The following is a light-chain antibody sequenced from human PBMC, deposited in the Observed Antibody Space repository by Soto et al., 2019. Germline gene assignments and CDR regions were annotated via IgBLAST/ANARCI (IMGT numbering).Light chain of an antibody. CDR2: DDA. CDR3: RQHTNTYTTWM. J-gene: IGKJ1*01. Sequence: DIPITQSPSSLSASHGDRATITCRASQTISTWMAWYQQKPGKAATLLVYDDATLQSGVASRFSGSGAWTEFTPIISGLQADESATEYCRQHTNTYTTWMFGQGTKVDIK. V-gene: IGKV1-5*01. CDR1: QTISTW.